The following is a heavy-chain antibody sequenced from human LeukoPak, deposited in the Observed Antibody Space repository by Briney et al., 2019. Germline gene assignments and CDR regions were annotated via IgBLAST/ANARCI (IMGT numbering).Heavy chain of an antibody. Sequence: PSETVSLTCAVCGVSIRSCYWRWLRQPPGKGLEWIGYIYYSGNTNYNPSLKSRVTISVDTSKNQFSLKLSSVTAADTAVYYCARLLHPSGYEWLFDSWGQGTLVTVSS. V-gene: IGHV4-59*01. CDR2: IYYSGNT. J-gene: IGHJ4*02. CDR3: ARLLHPSGYEWLFDS. D-gene: IGHD5-12*01. CDR1: GVSIRSCY.